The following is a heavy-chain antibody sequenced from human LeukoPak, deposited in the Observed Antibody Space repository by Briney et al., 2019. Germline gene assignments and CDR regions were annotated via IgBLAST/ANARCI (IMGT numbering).Heavy chain of an antibody. V-gene: IGHV4-39*01. D-gene: IGHD3-10*01. CDR1: GASITTRPYY. CDR2: VYYRGNA. Sequence: SETLSLTCSVSGASITTRPYYYGWIRQSPTRGLEWIASVYYRGNAYYRPSLISRATSSVDRSKNQVSLNLSSVTATDTAVYYCAIHEEGSYFETWGQGTLVIVSS. J-gene: IGHJ4*01. CDR3: AIHEEGSYFET.